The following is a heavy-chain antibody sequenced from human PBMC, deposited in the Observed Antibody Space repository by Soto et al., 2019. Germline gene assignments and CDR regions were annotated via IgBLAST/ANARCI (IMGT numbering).Heavy chain of an antibody. CDR3: ATLDAGGWYYFDY. Sequence: GESLKISCKGSGYRFPIAWIAWVRQMPGRGFEWMGIIYPADSETRYSPSFQGQVIFSADKSINTAYLQWSSLKASDTAIYYCATLDAGGWYYFDYWGQGTQVT. CDR2: IYPADSET. J-gene: IGHJ4*02. V-gene: IGHV5-51*01. D-gene: IGHD6-19*01. CDR1: GYRFPIAW.